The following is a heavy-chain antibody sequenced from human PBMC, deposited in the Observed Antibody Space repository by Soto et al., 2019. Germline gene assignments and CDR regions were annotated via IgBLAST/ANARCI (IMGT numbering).Heavy chain of an antibody. CDR1: GFTFSSYG. J-gene: IGHJ6*02. D-gene: IGHD5-18*01. CDR2: IWYDGSNK. CDR3: ARGGGVNTAMAYYYYYGMDV. V-gene: IGHV3-33*01. Sequence: GGSLRLSCAASGFTFSSYGMHWVRQAPGKGLEWVAVIWYDGSNKYYADSVKGRFTISRDNSKNTLYLQMDSLRAEDTAVYYCARGGGVNTAMAYYYYYGMDVWGQGTTVTVSS.